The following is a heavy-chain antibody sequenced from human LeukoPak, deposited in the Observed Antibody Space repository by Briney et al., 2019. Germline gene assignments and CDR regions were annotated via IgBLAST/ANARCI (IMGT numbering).Heavy chain of an antibody. CDR2: ISGSGGST. CDR3: ARWLGYYYDSSGYYL. Sequence: GGSLRLSCAASGFTFSSYAMSWVRQAPGKGLEWVSAISGSGGSTYYADSVKGRFTISRDNSKNSLYLQMNSLRAEDTAVYYCARWLGYYYDSSGYYLWGQGTLVTVSS. CDR1: GFTFSSYA. J-gene: IGHJ5*02. V-gene: IGHV3-23*01. D-gene: IGHD3-22*01.